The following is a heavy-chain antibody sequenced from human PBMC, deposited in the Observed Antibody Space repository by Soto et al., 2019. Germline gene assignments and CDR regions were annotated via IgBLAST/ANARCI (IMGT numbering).Heavy chain of an antibody. Sequence: PGGSLRLSCAASGFTFSSYVMSWVRQAPGKGLEWVSTISDSASSTYYTDSVKGRLTISRDNSKNTLYLQMNSLRAEDTAIYYCAKDICAYSSGSCYFDYWGQGTLVTVSS. V-gene: IGHV3-23*01. D-gene: IGHD6-19*01. CDR1: GFTFSSYV. J-gene: IGHJ4*02. CDR3: AKDICAYSSGSCYFDY. CDR2: ISDSASST.